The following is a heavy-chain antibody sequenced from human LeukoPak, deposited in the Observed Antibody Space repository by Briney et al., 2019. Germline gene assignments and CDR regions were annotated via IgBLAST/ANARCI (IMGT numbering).Heavy chain of an antibody. V-gene: IGHV5-51*01. J-gene: IGHJ4*02. D-gene: IGHD2-2*01. Sequence: GESLKISCKGSGYSFTSYWIGWVRQMPGKGLEWMGIIYPGDSDTRYSPSFQGQVTISADKSISPAYLQWSSLKASDTAMYYCASTNLLGYCSSTSCDFDYWGQGTLVTVSS. CDR3: ASTNLLGYCSSTSCDFDY. CDR1: GYSFTSYW. CDR2: IYPGDSDT.